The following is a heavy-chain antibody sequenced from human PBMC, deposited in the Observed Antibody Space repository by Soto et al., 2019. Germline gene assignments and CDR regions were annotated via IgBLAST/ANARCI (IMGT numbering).Heavy chain of an antibody. CDR2: ISSSSSYI. CDR3: ARDGASVATNYYYYYYMDV. D-gene: IGHD5-12*01. J-gene: IGHJ6*03. V-gene: IGHV3-21*01. CDR1: GFTFSSYS. Sequence: EVQLVESGGGLVKPGGSLRLSCAASGFTFSSYSMNWVRQAPGKGLEWVSSISSSSSYIYYADSVKGRFTISRDNAKNSLYLQMNSLRAEDTDVYYCARDGASVATNYYYYYYMDVWGKGTTVTVSS.